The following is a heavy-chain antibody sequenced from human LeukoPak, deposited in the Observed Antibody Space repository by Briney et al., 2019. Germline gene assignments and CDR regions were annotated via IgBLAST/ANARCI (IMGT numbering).Heavy chain of an antibody. CDR1: GGSISSSSNY. J-gene: IGHJ6*02. CDR2: IFYSGST. V-gene: IGHV4-61*01. D-gene: IGHD3-9*01. CDR3: ARGPELRYVNWLSQYNYYYGLDV. Sequence: SETLSLTCTVSGGSISSSSNYWSWIRQPPGKGLEWVGYIFYSGSTNYNPSLKSRVTISVDTSKNQFSLKLSSVTAADTAVYYCARGPELRYVNWLSQYNYYYGLDVWGQGTTVTVSS.